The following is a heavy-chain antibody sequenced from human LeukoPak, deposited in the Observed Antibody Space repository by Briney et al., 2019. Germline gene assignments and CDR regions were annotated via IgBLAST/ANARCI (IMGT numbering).Heavy chain of an antibody. J-gene: IGHJ6*03. CDR1: GGSFSGYY. CDR3: ARDDYDSSGYYQNYYYYYMDV. CDR2: INHSGST. V-gene: IGHV4-34*01. Sequence: SETLSLTCAVYGGSFSGYYWSWIRQPPGKGLEWIGEINHSGSTNYNPSLKSRVTISVDTSKNQFSLKLSSVTAADTAVYYCARDDYDSSGYYQNYYYYYMDVWGKGTTVTVSS. D-gene: IGHD3-22*01.